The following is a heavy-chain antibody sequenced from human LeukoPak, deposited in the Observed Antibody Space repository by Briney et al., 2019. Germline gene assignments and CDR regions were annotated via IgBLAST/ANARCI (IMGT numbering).Heavy chain of an antibody. CDR3: AREPTGMSGSYYGHDY. V-gene: IGHV3-21*01. D-gene: IGHD1-26*01. CDR2: ISSSSSYI. J-gene: IGHJ4*02. Sequence: PGGSLRLSCAASGFTFSSYAMSWVRQAPGKGLEWVSSISSSSSYIYYADSVKGRFTISRDNAKNSLYLQMNSLRAEDTAVYYCAREPTGMSGSYYGHDYWGQGTLVTVSS. CDR1: GFTFSSYA.